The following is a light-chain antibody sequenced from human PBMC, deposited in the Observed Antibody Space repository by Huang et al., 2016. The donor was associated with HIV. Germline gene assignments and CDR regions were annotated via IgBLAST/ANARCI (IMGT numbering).Light chain of an antibody. J-gene: IGKJ3*01. V-gene: IGKV1-39*01. Sequence: DIHMTQSPSSLSASVGDRVTIPCRASQSITNFLNWYQQKSGQAPKLLIYDASTLQSGVPSRFSGGGSGTDFTLTINSLQPEDTAIYYCQESYSPLRVTFGPGTKVDI. CDR3: QESYSPLRVT. CDR1: QSITNF. CDR2: DAS.